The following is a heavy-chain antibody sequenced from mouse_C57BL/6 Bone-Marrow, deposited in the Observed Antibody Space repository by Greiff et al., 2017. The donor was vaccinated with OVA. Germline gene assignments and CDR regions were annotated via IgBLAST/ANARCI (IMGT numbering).Heavy chain of an antibody. J-gene: IGHJ1*03. D-gene: IGHD1-1*01. CDR1: GFTFSDYY. CDR3: ARDRITTVVAMGLDWYFDV. CDR2: INYDGSST. Sequence: EVMLVESEGGLVQPGSSMKLSCTASGFTFSDYYMAWVRQVPEKGLEWVANINYDGSSTYYLDSLKSRFIISRDNAKNILYLQMSSLKSEDTATYYCARDRITTVVAMGLDWYFDVWGTGTTVTVSS. V-gene: IGHV5-16*01.